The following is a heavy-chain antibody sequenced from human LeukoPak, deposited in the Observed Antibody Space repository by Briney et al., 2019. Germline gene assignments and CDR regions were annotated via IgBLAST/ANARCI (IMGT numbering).Heavy chain of an antibody. J-gene: IGHJ4*02. V-gene: IGHV1-46*01. CDR3: ARVPPYGDYVLHFDY. D-gene: IGHD4-17*01. Sequence: ASVKVSCKASGYTFTSYYMHWVRQAPGQGLEWMGIINPSGGSTSYAQKFQGRVTMTRDTSISTAYMELSRLRSDDTAVYYCARVPPYGDYVLHFDYWGQGTLVTVSS. CDR2: INPSGGST. CDR1: GYTFTSYY.